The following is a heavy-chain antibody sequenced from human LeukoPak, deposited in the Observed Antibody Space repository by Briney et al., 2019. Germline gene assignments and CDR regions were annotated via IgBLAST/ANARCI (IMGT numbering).Heavy chain of an antibody. D-gene: IGHD3-10*01. J-gene: IGHJ6*03. CDR2: ISGSGGST. Sequence: GGSLRLSCAASGFTFSSYAMSWVRQAPGKRLEWVSAISGSGGSTYYADSVKGRFTISRDNSKNTLYLQMNSLRAEDTAVYYCARDGSGTYYSYYYYMDVWGKGTTVTVSS. CDR1: GFTFSSYA. CDR3: ARDGSGTYYSYYYYMDV. V-gene: IGHV3-23*01.